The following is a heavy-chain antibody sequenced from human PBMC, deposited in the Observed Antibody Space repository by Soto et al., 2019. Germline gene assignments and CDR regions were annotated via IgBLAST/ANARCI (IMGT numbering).Heavy chain of an antibody. J-gene: IGHJ4*02. V-gene: IGHV4-59*01. CDR2: IYYSGST. Sequence: SETLSLTCTVSGGSISSYYWSWIRQPPGKGLEWIGYIYYSGSTNYNPSLKSRVTISVDTSKNQFSLKLSSVTAADTAVYYCARDSPPVDHWGQGTLVTVSS. CDR3: ARDSPPVDH. CDR1: GGSISSYY.